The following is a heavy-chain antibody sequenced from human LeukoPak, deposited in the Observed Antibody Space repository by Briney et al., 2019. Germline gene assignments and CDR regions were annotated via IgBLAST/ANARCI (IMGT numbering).Heavy chain of an antibody. D-gene: IGHD6-19*01. CDR1: GDSVSSNTAA. V-gene: IGHV6-1*01. CDR2: TYYRSNWYN. Sequence: SQTLSLTCAISGDSVSSNTAAWNWISQSPSRGLEWLERTYYRSNWYNDYAISVKGRITVNPDTSKNQFSLQLNSLTPEDTAIYYCAREVAGTGAFDIWGQGTVVTVSS. J-gene: IGHJ3*02. CDR3: AREVAGTGAFDI.